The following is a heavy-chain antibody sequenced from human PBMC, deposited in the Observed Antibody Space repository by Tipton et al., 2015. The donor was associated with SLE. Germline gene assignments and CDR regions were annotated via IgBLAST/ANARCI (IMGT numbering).Heavy chain of an antibody. V-gene: IGHV1-24*01. Sequence: QSGAEVKKPGASVKVSCKVSGYTLTELSMHWVRQAPGKGLEWMGGLDPEDGETIHAQKFQGRVTMTEDTAKDTVYMELSSLRSEDTAVYYCATYRITIFGVVIMYAFDIWGQGTMVTVSS. D-gene: IGHD3-3*01. J-gene: IGHJ3*02. CDR2: LDPEDGET. CDR3: ATYRITIFGVVIMYAFDI. CDR1: GYTLTELS.